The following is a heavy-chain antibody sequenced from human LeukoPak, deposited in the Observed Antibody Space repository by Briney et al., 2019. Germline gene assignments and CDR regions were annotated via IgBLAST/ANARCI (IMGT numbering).Heavy chain of an antibody. CDR1: GYTFTSYD. Sequence: GASVKVSCKASGYTFTSYDINWVRQATGQGLEWMGWMNPNSGNTGYAQKFQGRVTMTRNTSISTAYMELSSLRSEDTAVYYCARAGAYYYDSSGYNSPQVWGQGTVVTVSS. J-gene: IGHJ4*02. D-gene: IGHD3-22*01. CDR3: ARAGAYYYDSSGYNSPQV. CDR2: MNPNSGNT. V-gene: IGHV1-8*01.